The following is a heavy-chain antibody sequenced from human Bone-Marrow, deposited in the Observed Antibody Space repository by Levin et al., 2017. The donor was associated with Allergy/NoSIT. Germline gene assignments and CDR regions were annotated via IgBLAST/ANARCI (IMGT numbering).Heavy chain of an antibody. D-gene: IGHD5-18*01. V-gene: IGHV3-23*01. CDR2: ISGSGGST. J-gene: IGHJ4*02. CDR1: GFTFSSYA. CDR3: AKVGPVGYSYGYAGPDLPY. Sequence: GESLKISCAASGFTFSSYAMSWVRQAPGKGLEWVSAISGSGGSTYYADSVKGRFTISRDNSKNTLYLQMNSLRAEDTAVYYCAKVGPVGYSYGYAGPDLPYWGQGTLVTVSS.